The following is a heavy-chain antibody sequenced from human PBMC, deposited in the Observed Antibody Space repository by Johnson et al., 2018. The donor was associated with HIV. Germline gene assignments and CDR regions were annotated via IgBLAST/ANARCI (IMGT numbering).Heavy chain of an antibody. Sequence: QVQLVESGGGVVQPGRSLRHSCAASGFTFSSYAMHWVRQAPGKGLEWVAVISYDGSNKYYADSVKGRFTISRDNSKNTLYLQMNSLRAEDTAVYYCAKVRGDFWSGYYGGLNDAFDIWGQGTMVTVSS. CDR3: AKVRGDFWSGYYGGLNDAFDI. D-gene: IGHD3-3*01. J-gene: IGHJ3*02. V-gene: IGHV3-30*04. CDR1: GFTFSSYA. CDR2: ISYDGSNK.